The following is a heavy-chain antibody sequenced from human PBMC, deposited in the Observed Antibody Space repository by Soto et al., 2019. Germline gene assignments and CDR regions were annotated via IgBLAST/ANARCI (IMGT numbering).Heavy chain of an antibody. CDR1: GGSISSGDYY. D-gene: IGHD4-17*01. CDR2: IYYSGTT. V-gene: IGHV4-31*03. CDR3: ARTSGDYGLSKYFQH. J-gene: IGHJ1*01. Sequence: QVQLQESGPGLVEPSQTLSLICTVSGGSISSGDYYWSWIRQLPGKGLEWIGYIYYSGTTFHNPSLKSRVSISVDTSKNLFSLKLSSMTAADPAVYYCARTSGDYGLSKYFQHWGQGTLVTVSS.